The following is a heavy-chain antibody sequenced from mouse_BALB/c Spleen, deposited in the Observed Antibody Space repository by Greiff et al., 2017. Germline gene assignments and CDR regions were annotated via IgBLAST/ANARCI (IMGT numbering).Heavy chain of an antibody. CDR2: ISTYYGDA. CDR3: ARLPDGSYAMDY. CDR1: GYTFTDYA. D-gene: IGHD2-3*01. Sequence: QVQLKQSGAELVRPGVSVKISCKGSGYTFTDYAMHWVKQSHAKSLEWIGVISTYYGDASYNQKFKGKATMTVDKSSSTAYMELARLTSEDSAIYYCARLPDGSYAMDYWGQGTSVTVSS. V-gene: IGHV1S137*01. J-gene: IGHJ4*01.